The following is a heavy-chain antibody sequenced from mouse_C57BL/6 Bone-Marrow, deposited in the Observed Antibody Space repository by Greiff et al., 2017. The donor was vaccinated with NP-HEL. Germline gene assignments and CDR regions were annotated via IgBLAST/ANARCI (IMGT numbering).Heavy chain of an antibody. CDR2: ISSGGSYT. CDR1: GFTFSSYG. CDR3: ARQGGYYVKFFFDY. Sequence: EVHLVKSGGDLVKPGGSLKLSCAASGFTFSSYGMSWVRQTPDKRLAWVATISSGGSYTYYPDSVKGRFTISRDNAKNTLYLQMSSLKSEDTAMYYCARQGGYYVKFFFDYWGQGTTLTVSS. D-gene: IGHD2-3*01. J-gene: IGHJ2*01. V-gene: IGHV5-6*01.